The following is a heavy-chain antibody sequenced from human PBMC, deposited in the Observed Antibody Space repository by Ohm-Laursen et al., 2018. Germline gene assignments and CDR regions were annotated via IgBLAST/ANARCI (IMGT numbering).Heavy chain of an antibody. D-gene: IGHD2-2*01. V-gene: IGHV3-23*01. CDR3: AKQVVVDYFDY. Sequence: SLRLSCSASGFTFSTYAMSWVRQAPGKGLEWVSAISGAADSTYYADSVKGRFTISRDNSKNTLYLQMNSLRAEDTAVYYCAKQVVVDYFDYWGQGTLVTVSS. CDR2: ISGAADST. CDR1: GFTFSTYA. J-gene: IGHJ4*02.